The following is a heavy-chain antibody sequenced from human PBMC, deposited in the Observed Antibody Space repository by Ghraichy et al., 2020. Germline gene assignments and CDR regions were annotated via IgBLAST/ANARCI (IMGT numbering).Heavy chain of an antibody. J-gene: IGHJ6*02. D-gene: IGHD3-10*01. CDR1: GFSFSSYG. V-gene: IGHV3-33*01. CDR3: ASLSYGSGSIDV. CDR2: IWYDGSDK. Sequence: LSLTCAASGFSFSSYGMHWVRQAPGKGLEWVAVIWYDGSDKYYADSVKGRFTISRDNSKNTLYLQMNSLRAEDTAVYYCASLSYGSGSIDVWGQGTTVTV.